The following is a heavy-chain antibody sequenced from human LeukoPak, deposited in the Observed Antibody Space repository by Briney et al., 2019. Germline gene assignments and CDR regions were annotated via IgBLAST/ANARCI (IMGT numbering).Heavy chain of an antibody. D-gene: IGHD3-10*01. J-gene: IGHJ6*02. CDR3: ARTRRHYYGAGKNLTPWPAGLDV. Sequence: AETLSLTCTVSGGSFSDYYWTWIRQPPGKGLEGIGYSCSTNYNPSLKSRVTMSTDTSKRHFSLTLSTVTADDTAVYYCARTRRHYYGAGKNLTPWPAGLDVWGQGTTVIVS. CDR2: YSCST. V-gene: IGHV4-59*01. CDR1: GGSFSDYY.